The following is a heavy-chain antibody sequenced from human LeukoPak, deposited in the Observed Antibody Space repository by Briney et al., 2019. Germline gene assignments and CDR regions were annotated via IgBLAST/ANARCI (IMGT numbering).Heavy chain of an antibody. Sequence: SQTLSLTCAISGDSDSSNSASWKWIRQSPSRGLEWLGRTYYRSKWYNDYAVSVKSRITINPDTSNNQFALQLNSVTPEDTAVYYCASNRPLDLWRQGTTVTVSS. J-gene: IGHJ6*02. CDR2: TYYRSKWYN. D-gene: IGHD6-6*01. CDR3: ASNRPLDL. V-gene: IGHV6-1*01. CDR1: GDSDSSNSAS.